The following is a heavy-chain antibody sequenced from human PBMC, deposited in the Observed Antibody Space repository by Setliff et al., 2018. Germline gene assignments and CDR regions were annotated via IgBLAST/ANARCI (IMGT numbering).Heavy chain of an antibody. CDR1: GGSISSDI. V-gene: IGHV4-4*08. CDR2: IHTGST. J-gene: IGHJ2*01. Sequence: SETLSLTCTVSGGSISSDIWSWIRQPPGKGLEWIGQIHTGSTNYNPSLRSRVTISVDMSKNQFSLQMNSLNADDTAVYYCARDPDTSSKVDVWGRGTLVTVSS. CDR3: ARDPDTSSKVDV. D-gene: IGHD2-2*01.